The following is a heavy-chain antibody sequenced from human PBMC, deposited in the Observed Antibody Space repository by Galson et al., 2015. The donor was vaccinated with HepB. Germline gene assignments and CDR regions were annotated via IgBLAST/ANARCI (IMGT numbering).Heavy chain of an antibody. D-gene: IGHD1-14*01. J-gene: IGHJ6*03. CDR3: TRHFRSGNRLYYYYMDV. CDR2: IRSKANSYAT. V-gene: IGHV3-73*01. CDR1: GFTFSGSA. Sequence: LRLSCAASGFTFSGSAMHWVRQASGKGLEWVGRIRSKANSYATAYAASVKGRFTISRDDSKNTAYLQMNSLKTEDTAVYYCTRHFRSGNRLYYYYMDVWGKRTTVTVSS.